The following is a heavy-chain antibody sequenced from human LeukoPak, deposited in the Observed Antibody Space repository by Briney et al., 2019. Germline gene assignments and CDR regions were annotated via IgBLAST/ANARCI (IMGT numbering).Heavy chain of an antibody. D-gene: IGHD2-15*01. Sequence: GGSLSLSCVASGFPFSTYWMNWVRQAPGRGLERVGTISPDGSDKYYVDSVKGRFTISRDNAKTSLYLQINSLRADDTALYFCARGIVVVVGASDHFDYWGQGTLITVSS. CDR1: GFPFSTYW. CDR3: ARGIVVVVGASDHFDY. J-gene: IGHJ4*02. V-gene: IGHV3-7*01. CDR2: ISPDGSDK.